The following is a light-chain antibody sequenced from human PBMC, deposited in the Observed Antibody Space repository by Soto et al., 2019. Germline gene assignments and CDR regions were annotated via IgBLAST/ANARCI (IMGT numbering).Light chain of an antibody. CDR1: QGISSA. CDR2: DAS. V-gene: IGKV1D-13*01. J-gene: IGKJ5*01. CDR3: QQYHNWPPIT. Sequence: IQMPQSPSTLSASVGDRVTITCRASQGISSALAWYQQKPGKAPKLLIYDASSLESGVPSRFSGSGSGTDFTLTISSLQSEDFAVYYCQQYHNWPPITFGQGTRLEI.